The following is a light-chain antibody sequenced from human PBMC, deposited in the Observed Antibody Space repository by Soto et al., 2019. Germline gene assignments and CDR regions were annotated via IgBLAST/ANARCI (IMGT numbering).Light chain of an antibody. CDR3: QSYDNSLSGFFV. CDR1: SSNIGAGYD. CDR2: ASR. J-gene: IGLJ1*01. Sequence: QAVVTQPPSVSGAPGQRVTISCTGSSSNIGAGYDVSWYQQLPGTAPKLLVYASRDRPSGVPDRFSGSKSGTSASLAITGLQAEDEADYYCQSYDNSLSGFFVFGTGTKVTVL. V-gene: IGLV1-40*01.